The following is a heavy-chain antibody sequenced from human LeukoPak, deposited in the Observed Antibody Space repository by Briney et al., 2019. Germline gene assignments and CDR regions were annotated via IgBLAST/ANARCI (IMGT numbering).Heavy chain of an antibody. CDR1: GGSISSYY. CDR3: ARVSYDSSGYDY. CDR2: IYYSGST. D-gene: IGHD3-22*01. J-gene: IGHJ4*02. Sequence: SETLSLTCTVSGGSISSYYWSWIRQPPGKGLEWIGYIYYSGSTNYNPSLKSRVTISVDKSKNQFSLKLSSVTAADTAVYYCARVSYDSSGYDYWGQGTLVTVSS. V-gene: IGHV4-59*12.